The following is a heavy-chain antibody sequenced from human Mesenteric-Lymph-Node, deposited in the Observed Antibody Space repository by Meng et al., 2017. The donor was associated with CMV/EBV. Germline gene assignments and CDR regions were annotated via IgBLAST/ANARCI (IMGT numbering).Heavy chain of an antibody. CDR3: AKDFYGDYRWLNWFDP. J-gene: IGHJ5*02. V-gene: IGHV3-30*02. CDR2: IRYDGSST. Sequence: GGSLRLSCAASGFTFSSYEMNWVRQAPGQGLEWVAFIRYDGSSTYYGDSARGRFTISRDNSKNTMYLQMSSLTPEDTAVYFCAKDFYGDYRWLNWFDPWGQGTLVTVSS. D-gene: IGHD4-17*01. CDR1: GFTFSSYE.